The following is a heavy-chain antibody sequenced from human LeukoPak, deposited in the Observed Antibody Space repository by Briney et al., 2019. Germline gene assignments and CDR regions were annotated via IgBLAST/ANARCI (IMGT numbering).Heavy chain of an antibody. V-gene: IGHV1-8*01. CDR2: MNPSSGNT. Sequence: ASVKVSCKASGYTFTSYDINWVRQATGQGLEWMGWMNPSSGNTGYAQKFQGRVTMTRNTSISTAYMELSSLRSEDTAVYYCARGIQTYYYDSSGYPSIYYMDVWGKGTTVTVS. D-gene: IGHD3-22*01. J-gene: IGHJ6*03. CDR1: GYTFTSYD. CDR3: ARGIQTYYYDSSGYPSIYYMDV.